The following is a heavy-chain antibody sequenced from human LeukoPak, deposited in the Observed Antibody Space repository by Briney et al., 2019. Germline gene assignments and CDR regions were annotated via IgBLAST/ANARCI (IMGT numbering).Heavy chain of an antibody. CDR2: INLIGGST. D-gene: IGHD4-17*01. CDR1: VFTFTNYY. V-gene: IGHV1-46*01. CDR3: ARDLDYCEKSGDF. J-gene: IGHJ4*02. Sequence: ASVKVSCKASVFTFTNYYMHWVRQAPGQGLEWMGIINLIGGSTSYPQKFQGRVTMTRDTSTSTVYMELSSLRSGDTAVYYCARDLDYCEKSGDFWGQGTLVSVSS.